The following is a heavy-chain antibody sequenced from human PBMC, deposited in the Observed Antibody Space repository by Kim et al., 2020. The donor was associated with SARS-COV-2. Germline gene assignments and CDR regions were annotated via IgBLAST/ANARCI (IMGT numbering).Heavy chain of an antibody. Sequence: TTNADSLKGRFTVSRDNAKNTLYLQMHKLRVEDTAVYYCAREWGTAAQNWGQGTLVTVSS. V-gene: IGHV3-74*01. J-gene: IGHJ4*02. CDR3: AREWGTAAQN. D-gene: IGHD6-13*01. CDR2: T.